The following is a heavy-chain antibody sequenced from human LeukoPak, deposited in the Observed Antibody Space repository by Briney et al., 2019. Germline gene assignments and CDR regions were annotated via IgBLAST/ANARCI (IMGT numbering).Heavy chain of an antibody. CDR3: ARSRWSSEDY. CDR2: IKQDGSEK. Sequence: PGGSLRLYCAASGFTFSSYWMSWVRPARGKGPEWVANIKQDGSEKYYVDSVKGRFTISRDNAKNSLYLQMNSLRAEDTAVYYCARSRWSSEDYWGQGTLVTVSS. V-gene: IGHV3-7*01. J-gene: IGHJ4*02. D-gene: IGHD4-23*01. CDR1: GFTFSSYW.